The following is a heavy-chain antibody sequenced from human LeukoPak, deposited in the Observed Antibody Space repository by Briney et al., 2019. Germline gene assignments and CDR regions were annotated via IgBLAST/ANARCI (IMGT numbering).Heavy chain of an antibody. CDR1: GFTFSSYV. V-gene: IGHV3-30*02. D-gene: IGHD5-12*01. CDR3: AKGSGYEHSYYDYYMDV. CDR2: IRYDGSNK. Sequence: GGSLRLSCAASGFTFSSYVMHWVRQAPGKGLGWVAFIRYDGSNKYYAGSVKGRFTISRDNSKNTLYLQMRAEDTAVYYCAKGSGYEHSYYDYYMDVWGKGTTVTISS. J-gene: IGHJ6*03.